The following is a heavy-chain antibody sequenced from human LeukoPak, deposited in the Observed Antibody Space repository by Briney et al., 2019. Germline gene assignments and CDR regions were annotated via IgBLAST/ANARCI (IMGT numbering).Heavy chain of an antibody. J-gene: IGHJ4*02. CDR1: GYTFTSYS. V-gene: IGHV7-4-1*02. CDR2: INTNTGNP. D-gene: IGHD3-10*01. CDR3: ARDTGFSMVRGILF. Sequence: ASVKVSCKASGYTFTSYSMNWVRQAPGQGLEWMGWINTNTGNPTYAQGFTGRFVFSLDTSVSTAYLQISSLKAEDTAVYYCARDTGFSMVRGILFWGQGTLVTVSS.